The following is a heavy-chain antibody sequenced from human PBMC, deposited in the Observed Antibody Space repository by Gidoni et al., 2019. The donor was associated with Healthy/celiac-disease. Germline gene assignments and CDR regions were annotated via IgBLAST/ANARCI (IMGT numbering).Heavy chain of an antibody. V-gene: IGHV3-74*01. Sequence: EVQLVESGGGLVQPGGYLRLSCAASGFTFSSYWIHWFRQAPGTGLVWVSRINNDGSSKNYADSVKGRFTISRDNAKNTLYLQMNSLRAEDTAVYYCAFAGSTVTTLGWYFDLWGRGTLVTVSS. J-gene: IGHJ2*01. CDR1: GFTFSSYW. CDR3: AFAGSTVTTLGWYFDL. CDR2: INNDGSSK. D-gene: IGHD4-17*01.